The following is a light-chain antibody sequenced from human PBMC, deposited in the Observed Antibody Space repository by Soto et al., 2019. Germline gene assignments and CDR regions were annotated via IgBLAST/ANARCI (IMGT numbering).Light chain of an antibody. J-gene: IGKJ1*01. CDR2: WGS. Sequence: EIVLTQSPLSLPVTPGEPASISCTSSQSLRHNNGYKYLDWYLQKPGQSPQLLIYWGSNRASGVPDRFSGGGSGTDFTLKISRVEAEDVGVYYCMQALQTPWSFGQGTKVEIK. CDR3: MQALQTPWS. CDR1: QSLRHNNGYKY. V-gene: IGKV2-28*01.